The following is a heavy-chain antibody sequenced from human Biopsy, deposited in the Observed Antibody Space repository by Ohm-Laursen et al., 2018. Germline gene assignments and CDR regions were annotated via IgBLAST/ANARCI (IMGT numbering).Heavy chain of an antibody. Sequence: SLRLSCSASGFTLSDGMTWVRQAPGKGLEWVSSITTDSGRIFYADSVRGRFTISRDNSKNTLYLQMNSLRAEDTAEYYCARHLRYNYYWGQGTLVTLSS. CDR3: ARHLRYNYY. CDR1: GFTLSDG. CDR2: ITTDSGRI. D-gene: IGHD3-9*01. J-gene: IGHJ4*01. V-gene: IGHV3-23*01.